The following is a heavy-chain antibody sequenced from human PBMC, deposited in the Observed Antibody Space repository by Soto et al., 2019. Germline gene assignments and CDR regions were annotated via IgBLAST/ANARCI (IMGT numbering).Heavy chain of an antibody. CDR1: GYTFTSYG. V-gene: IGHV1-18*01. Sequence: ASVQVSCKASGYTFTSYGISWVRQAPGQGLEWMGWISAYNGNTNYAQKLQGRVTMTTDTSTSTAYLELSGLRSDDTAVYYCARPNFYYETRGYNDPKGTWFGPWGQGSLVTVAS. D-gene: IGHD3-22*01. J-gene: IGHJ5*02. CDR2: ISAYNGNT. CDR3: ARPNFYYETRGYNDPKGTWFGP.